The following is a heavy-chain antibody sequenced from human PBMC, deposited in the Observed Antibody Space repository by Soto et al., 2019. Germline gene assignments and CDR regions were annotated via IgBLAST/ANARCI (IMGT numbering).Heavy chain of an antibody. Sequence: HPGGSLRLSCAASGFTFDDYAMHWVRQAPGKGLEWVSGISWNSGSIGYADSVKGRFTISRDNAKNSLYLQMNSLRAEDTALYYCAKDFSGMVRSFDYWGQGTLVTVSS. J-gene: IGHJ4*02. CDR3: AKDFSGMVRSFDY. CDR2: ISWNSGSI. D-gene: IGHD3-10*01. CDR1: GFTFDDYA. V-gene: IGHV3-9*01.